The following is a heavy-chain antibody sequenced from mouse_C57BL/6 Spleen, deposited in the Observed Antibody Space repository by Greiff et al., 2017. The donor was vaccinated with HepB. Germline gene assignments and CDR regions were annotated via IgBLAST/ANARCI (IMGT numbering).Heavy chain of an antibody. Sequence: QVQLQQPGAELVRPGSSVKLSCKASGYTFTSYWMDWVKQRPGQGLEWIGNIYPSDSETHYNQKFKDKATLTVDKSSSTAYMQLSSLTSEDSAVYYCAAYYSNLWFAYWGQGTLVTVSA. V-gene: IGHV1-61*01. CDR2: IYPSDSET. J-gene: IGHJ3*01. D-gene: IGHD2-5*01. CDR1: GYTFTSYW. CDR3: AAYYSNLWFAY.